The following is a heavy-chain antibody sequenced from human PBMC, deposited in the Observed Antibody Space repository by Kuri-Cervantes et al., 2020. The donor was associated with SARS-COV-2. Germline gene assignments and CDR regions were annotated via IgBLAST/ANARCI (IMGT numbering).Heavy chain of an antibody. CDR1: GFTFSSYS. CDR3: ARDSSAYYDFWSGYYNYFDY. CDR2: ISSSSSYI. V-gene: IGHV3-21*01. Sequence: GESLKISCAASGFTFSSYSMNWVRQAPGKGLEWVSSISSSSSYIYYADSVKGRFTISRDNAKNSLYLQMNSLRAEDTAVYYCARDSSAYYDFWSGYYNYFDYWGQGTLVTVSS. J-gene: IGHJ4*02. D-gene: IGHD3-3*01.